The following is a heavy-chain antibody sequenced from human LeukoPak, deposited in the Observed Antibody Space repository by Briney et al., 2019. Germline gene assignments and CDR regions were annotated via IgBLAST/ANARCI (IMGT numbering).Heavy chain of an antibody. CDR2: INPNSGGT. D-gene: IGHD3-22*01. CDR1: GYTFTGYY. J-gene: IGHJ5*02. V-gene: IGHV1-2*02. Sequence: ASVKVSCKASGYTFTGYYMHWMRQAPGQGLEWMGWINPNSGGTNYAQKFQGRVTMTRDTSISTAYMELSRLRSDDTAVYYCALGYYYDSSGFHWFDPWGQGTLVTVSS. CDR3: ALGYYYDSSGFHWFDP.